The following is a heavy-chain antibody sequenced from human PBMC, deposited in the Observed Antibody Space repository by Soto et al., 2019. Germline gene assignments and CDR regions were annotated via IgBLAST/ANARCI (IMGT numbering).Heavy chain of an antibody. CDR1: GDSVSSNSAA. V-gene: IGHV6-1*01. D-gene: IGHD5-18*01. J-gene: IGHJ6*02. Sequence: QVQLQQSGPGLVKPSQTLSLTCAISGDSVSSNSAAWNWIRQSPSRGLEWLGRTYYRSKWYNDYAVSVKSRITINPDTSKNQFSLQLNSVTPEDTAVYYCARVIGYSYGPDLSYYYGMDVWGQGTTVTVSS. CDR3: ARVIGYSYGPDLSYYYGMDV. CDR2: TYYRSKWYN.